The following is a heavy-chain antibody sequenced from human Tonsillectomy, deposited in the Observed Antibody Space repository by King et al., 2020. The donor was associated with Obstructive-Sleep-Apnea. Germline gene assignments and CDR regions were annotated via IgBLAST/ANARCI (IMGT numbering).Heavy chain of an antibody. CDR2: IIPILGIV. J-gene: IGHJ6*02. V-gene: IGHV1-69*04. D-gene: IGHD5-24*01. CDR1: GGTFSTYG. CDR3: ARDRLEDGMDV. Sequence: VQLVQSGAEVKKPGSSVKVSCKASGGTFSTYGISWVRQAPGQGLEWMGRIIPILGIVIYAQKFQGRVTINADKSTSTAYLELSSPRSEDTAAYYCARDRLEDGMDVWGQGTTVTVSS.